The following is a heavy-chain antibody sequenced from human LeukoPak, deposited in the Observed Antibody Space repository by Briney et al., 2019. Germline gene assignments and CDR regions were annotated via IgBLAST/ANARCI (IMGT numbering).Heavy chain of an antibody. CDR2: IYYSGST. V-gene: IGHV4-59*01. D-gene: IGHD3-22*01. CDR3: ARESTYYYDSSGYDNDAFDI. J-gene: IGHJ3*02. Sequence: PSETLSLTCTVSGGSISSYYWSWIRQPPGKGLEWIGYIYYSGSTNYNPSLKSRVTISVDTSKNQFSLKLSSVTAADTAVYYCARESTYYYDSSGYDNDAFDIWGQGTMVTVSS. CDR1: GGSISSYY.